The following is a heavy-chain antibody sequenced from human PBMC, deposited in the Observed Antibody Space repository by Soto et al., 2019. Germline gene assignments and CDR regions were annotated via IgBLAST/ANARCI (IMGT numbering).Heavy chain of an antibody. CDR2: IYYSGST. V-gene: IGHV4-59*01. CDR1: GGSISSYY. J-gene: IGHJ4*02. Sequence: PLETLSLTCTVSGGSISSYYWSWIRQPPGKGLEWIGYIYYSGSTNYNPSLKSRVTISVDTSKNQFSLKLSSVTAADTAVYYCARSSSIFGVVKLDYWGQGTPVTVSS. D-gene: IGHD3-3*01. CDR3: ARSSSIFGVVKLDY.